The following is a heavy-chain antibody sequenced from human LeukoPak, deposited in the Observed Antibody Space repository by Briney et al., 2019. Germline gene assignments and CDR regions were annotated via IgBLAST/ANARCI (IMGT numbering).Heavy chain of an antibody. V-gene: IGHV4-59*01. CDR1: GGSISSYY. Sequence: PSETLSLTCTVSGGSISSYYWSWIRQPPGKGLEWIGYISYSGSINYNPSLKSRVTMSVDTSENQFSLKLSSVTAADTAVYYCARVKGREGSTVIIDYWGQGTLVTVSS. CDR3: ARVKGREGSTVIIDY. D-gene: IGHD3-10*01. J-gene: IGHJ4*02. CDR2: ISYSGSI.